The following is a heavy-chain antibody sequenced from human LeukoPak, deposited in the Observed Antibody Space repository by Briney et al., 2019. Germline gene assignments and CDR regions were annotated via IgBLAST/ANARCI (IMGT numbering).Heavy chain of an antibody. CDR1: GYTFTSYD. CDR3: ARVGYYYDRSGYYYSY. Sequence: ASVKVSCMASGYTFTSYDINWVRQATGDGLEWMGWMNPNSGNTGYAQKFQGRLTMTRNTSISTAYMELSSLRSEDTAVYYCARVGYYYDRSGYYYSYWGQGTLVTVSS. V-gene: IGHV1-8*01. D-gene: IGHD3-22*01. J-gene: IGHJ4*02. CDR2: MNPNSGNT.